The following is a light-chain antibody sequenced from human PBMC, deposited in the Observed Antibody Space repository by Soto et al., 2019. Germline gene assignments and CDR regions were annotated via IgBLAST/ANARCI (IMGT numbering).Light chain of an antibody. V-gene: IGLV2-14*03. CDR2: DVT. Sequence: QSALTQPASVSGSPGQSITISCTGTSSDIGGYNFVSWYQQHPGKTPKLMFYDVTNRPSGVSDRFSGSKSGNTASLTISGLQTDDEAVYYCSSYTSTNTVVFGGGPKLTVL. CDR3: SSYTSTNTVV. CDR1: SSDIGGYNF. J-gene: IGLJ2*01.